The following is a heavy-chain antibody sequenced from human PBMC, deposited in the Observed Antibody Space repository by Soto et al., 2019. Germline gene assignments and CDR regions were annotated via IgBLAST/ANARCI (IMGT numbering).Heavy chain of an antibody. CDR1: GGTFSSYA. D-gene: IGHD6-13*01. Sequence: SVKVFCQASGGTFSSYAISWVRQAPGQRLEWMGGIIPIFGTANYAQKFQGRVTITADESTSTAYMELSSLRSEDTAVYYCARSYSSSWYVLFDYWGQGTLVTVSS. V-gene: IGHV1-69*13. J-gene: IGHJ4*02. CDR2: IIPIFGTA. CDR3: ARSYSSSWYVLFDY.